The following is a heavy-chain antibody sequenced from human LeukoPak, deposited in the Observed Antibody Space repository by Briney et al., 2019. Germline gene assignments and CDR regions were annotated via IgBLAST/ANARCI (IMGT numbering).Heavy chain of an antibody. CDR3: ARVYGDYSDAFDI. Sequence: SETLSLTCTVSGGSISSYYWSWIRQPPGKGQEWIGYIYYSGSTNYNPSLKSRVTISVDTSKNQFSLKLSSVTAADTAVYYCARVYGDYSDAFDIWGQGTMVTVSS. V-gene: IGHV4-59*01. J-gene: IGHJ3*02. CDR1: GGSISSYY. D-gene: IGHD4-17*01. CDR2: IYYSGST.